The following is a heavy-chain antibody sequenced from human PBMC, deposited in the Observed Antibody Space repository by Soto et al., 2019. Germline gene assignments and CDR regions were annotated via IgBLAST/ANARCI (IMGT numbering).Heavy chain of an antibody. Sequence: QVQVVQSGVEVRRPGSSVKVSCKASGDTFTNCVISWVRQAPGQGLEWMGGIIPLFGTTDCAQRFQGRLTITTDESTTTAYMQLSRLRSEDTTTYYCAAELGFGKLSVVWGQGTTVIVSS. J-gene: IGHJ6*02. CDR3: AAELGFGKLSVV. D-gene: IGHD3-10*01. V-gene: IGHV1-69*01. CDR1: GDTFTNCV. CDR2: IIPLFGTT.